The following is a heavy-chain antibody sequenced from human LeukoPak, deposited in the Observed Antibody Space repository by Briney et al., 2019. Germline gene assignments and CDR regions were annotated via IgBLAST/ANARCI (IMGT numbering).Heavy chain of an antibody. Sequence: PSETLSLTCTVSSGSISSYYWSWIRQPPGKGLEWIGYIYSSGSTKYNPSLKSRVTISVDTPNHQFFLKLSSVTAADTAVYYCARHYCGGDCYTRFDYWGQGTLVTVSS. CDR3: ARHYCGGDCYTRFDY. CDR2: IYSSGST. D-gene: IGHD2-21*02. J-gene: IGHJ4*02. CDR1: SGSISSYY. V-gene: IGHV4-59*08.